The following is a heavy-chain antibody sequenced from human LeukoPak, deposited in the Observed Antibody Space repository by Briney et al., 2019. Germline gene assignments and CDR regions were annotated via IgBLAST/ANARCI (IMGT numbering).Heavy chain of an antibody. Sequence: SQTLSLTCTVSGGSISSGSYYWNWIRQPAGEGLEWIGRIYTSGSTNYNPSLKSRVTISVDTSKNQFSLRLSSVTAADTAVYYCARSSTTDANHYYYYYMDVWGRGTTVTVSS. V-gene: IGHV4-61*02. CDR2: IYTSGST. CDR1: GGSISSGSYY. D-gene: IGHD2-2*01. CDR3: ARSSTTDANHYYYYYMDV. J-gene: IGHJ6*03.